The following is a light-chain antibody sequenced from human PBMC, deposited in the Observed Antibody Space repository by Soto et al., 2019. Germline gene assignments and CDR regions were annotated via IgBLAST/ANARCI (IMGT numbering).Light chain of an antibody. CDR2: AAS. Sequence: DIQMTQSPSSLSASVGDRVTITCRTSQSISTYLNWYQQKPGEAPKLLIYAASSLQGGVPSKFSGSGSGTDFTLTISRLQPEDFATYYCQQSHSTPITFGQGTRLDI. J-gene: IGKJ5*01. V-gene: IGKV1-39*01. CDR3: QQSHSTPIT. CDR1: QSISTY.